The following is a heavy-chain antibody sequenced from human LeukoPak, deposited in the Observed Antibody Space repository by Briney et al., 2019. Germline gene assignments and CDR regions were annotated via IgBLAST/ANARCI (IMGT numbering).Heavy chain of an antibody. D-gene: IGHD6-13*01. J-gene: IGHJ4*02. CDR1: GYSFASYG. V-gene: IGHV1-2*02. Sequence: GASVKVSCKASGYSFASYGIIWVRQAPGHGLEWMGWINPNSGGTNYAQKFQGRVTMTRDTSISTAYMELSRLRSDDTAVYYCARATYSSSWWRSLDYWGQGTLVTVSS. CDR2: INPNSGGT. CDR3: ARATYSSSWWRSLDY.